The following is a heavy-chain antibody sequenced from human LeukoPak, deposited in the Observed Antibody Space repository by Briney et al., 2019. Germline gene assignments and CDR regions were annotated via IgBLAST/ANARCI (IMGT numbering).Heavy chain of an antibody. V-gene: IGHV3-23*01. CDR2: ISGRTGGT. J-gene: IGHJ4*02. D-gene: IGHD5-12*01. Sequence: GGSLRLSCAASGFTFNTNAMSWVRQAPGKGLEWVSAISGRTGGTYYADSVKGRFTISRDNSKSTLYLQMDSLRSEDTAVYYCAKCGNSGCHLIDYWGQGTLVTVSS. CDR3: AKCGNSGCHLIDY. CDR1: GFTFNTNA.